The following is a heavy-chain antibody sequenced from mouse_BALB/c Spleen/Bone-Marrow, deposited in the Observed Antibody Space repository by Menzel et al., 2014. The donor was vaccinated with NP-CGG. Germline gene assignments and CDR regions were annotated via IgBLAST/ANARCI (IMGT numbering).Heavy chain of an antibody. D-gene: IGHD2-4*01. J-gene: IGHJ3*01. V-gene: IGHV1-74*01. CDR1: GYSFTNYW. CDR3: ASDDYDGSWFAY. Sequence: QVQLQQFGAELVRPGASVKLSCKASGYSFTNYWMNWMKQRPGQGLEWIGMIHPSDSETRLNQKFKDKATLTVDKSSSTAYMQLSSPTSEDSAVYYCASDDYDGSWFAYWGQGTLVTVSA. CDR2: IHPSDSET.